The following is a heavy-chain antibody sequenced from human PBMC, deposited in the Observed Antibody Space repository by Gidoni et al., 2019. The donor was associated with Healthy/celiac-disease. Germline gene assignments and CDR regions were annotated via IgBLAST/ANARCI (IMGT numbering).Heavy chain of an antibody. J-gene: IGHJ4*02. V-gene: IGHV5-10-1*03. Sequence: EVHLVQSGAAVKKTGDSLRISCKDSGCSFTSDWISCVRQMPGKGMEWMGRIDPSDSYTNYSPSFQGHVTISADKSISTAYLQWSSLKASDTAMYYCARHGFDQLGIGVWGQGTLVTVSS. D-gene: IGHD7-27*01. CDR3: ARHGFDQLGIGV. CDR1: GCSFTSDW. CDR2: IDPSDSYT.